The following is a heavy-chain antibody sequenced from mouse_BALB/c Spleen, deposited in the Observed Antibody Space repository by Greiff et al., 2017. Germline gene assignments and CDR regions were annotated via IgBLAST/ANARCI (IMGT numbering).Heavy chain of an antibody. J-gene: IGHJ4*01. CDR2: ISSGSSTI. Sequence: EVQLVESGGGLVQPGGSRKLSCAASGFTFSSFGMHWVRQAPEKGLEWVAYISSGSSTIYYADTVKGRFTISRDNPKNTLFLQMTSLRSEDTAMYYCAREEREGYYYAMDYWGQGTSVTVSS. CDR3: AREEREGYYYAMDY. CDR1: GFTFSSFG. V-gene: IGHV5-17*02.